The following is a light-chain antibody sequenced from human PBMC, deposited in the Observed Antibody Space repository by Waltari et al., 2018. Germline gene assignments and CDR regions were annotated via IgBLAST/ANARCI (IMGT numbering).Light chain of an antibody. J-gene: IGLJ1*01. CDR3: LSYTSSSTYV. V-gene: IGLV2-14*01. CDR2: EVS. CDR1: GSAVGGYDY. Sequence: QSALTQPASVSGSPGQSITFSCTGPGSAVGGYDYASWYQQHPGKVPKLMIYEVSNRPSGVSNRFSGSKSGNTASLTISGLQAEDEADYYCLSYTSSSTYVFGTGTKVTVL.